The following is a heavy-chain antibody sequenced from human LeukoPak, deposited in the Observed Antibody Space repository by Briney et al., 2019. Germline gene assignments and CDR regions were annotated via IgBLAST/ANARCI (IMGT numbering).Heavy chain of an antibody. J-gene: IGHJ4*02. V-gene: IGHV3-23*01. D-gene: IGHD6-19*01. CDR3: AKDVRAVAGKGPFDY. CDR1: GFTFSSYA. CDR2: ISDSDDST. Sequence: GGSLRLSCAASGFTFSSYAMGWVRQAPGKGLEWVSGISDSDDSTYYADSVKGQFTISRDNSKNTLYLQMNSLRAEDTAVYYCAKDVRAVAGKGPFDYWGQGTLVTVSS.